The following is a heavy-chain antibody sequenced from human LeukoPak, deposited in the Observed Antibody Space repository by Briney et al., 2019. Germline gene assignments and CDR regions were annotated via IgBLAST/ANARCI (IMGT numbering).Heavy chain of an antibody. V-gene: IGHV1-69*06. CDR2: TIPIFGTA. Sequence: GASVKVSCKASGGTFSSYAISWVRQAPGQGLEWMGGTIPIFGTANYAQKFQGRVTITADKSTSTAYMELSSLRSEDTAVYYCARVARLYYYDSSGYLFDYWGQGTLVTVSS. CDR1: GGTFSSYA. J-gene: IGHJ4*02. CDR3: ARVARLYYYDSSGYLFDY. D-gene: IGHD3-22*01.